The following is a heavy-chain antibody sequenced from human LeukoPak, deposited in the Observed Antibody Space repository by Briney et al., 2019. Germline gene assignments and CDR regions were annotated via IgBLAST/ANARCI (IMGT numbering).Heavy chain of an antibody. D-gene: IGHD3-3*01. CDR3: ALPMGGGYYLGYFDY. CDR1: GFSLRPSGVG. V-gene: IGHV2-5*01. J-gene: IGHJ4*02. Sequence: SGPTLVKPTQTLTLTCTFYGFSLRPSGVGVGWIRQPPGTALEWLALIFWNDNKRYSPSLNSRLTITKDTSRNQVVLTMTNMDPVDTATYYCALPMGGGYYLGYFDYWGQGTLVTVSS. CDR2: IFWNDNK.